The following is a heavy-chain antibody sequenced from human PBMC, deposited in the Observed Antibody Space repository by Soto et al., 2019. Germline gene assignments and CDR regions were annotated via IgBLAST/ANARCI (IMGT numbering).Heavy chain of an antibody. D-gene: IGHD5-18*01. CDR1: GFTFSSYA. J-gene: IGHJ3*02. Sequence: RRLSCAASGFTFSSYAMSWVRQAPGKGLEWVSAISGSGGSTYYADSVKGRFTISRDNSKNTLSLQMNSLRDEDTAVYYCARGGGYSYGTNDAFDIWGQGTMVTVSS. V-gene: IGHV3-23*01. CDR2: ISGSGGST. CDR3: ARGGGYSYGTNDAFDI.